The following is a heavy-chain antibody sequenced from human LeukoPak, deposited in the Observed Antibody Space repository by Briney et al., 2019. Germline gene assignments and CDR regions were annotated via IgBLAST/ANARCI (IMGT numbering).Heavy chain of an antibody. CDR2: INQDESSQ. D-gene: IGHD6-19*01. CDR3: ARVGKQGWDFDH. J-gene: IGHJ4*02. V-gene: IGHV3-7*01. Sequence: GGSLRLSCAASGFSFITYWMGWVRQAPGKGLEWVANINQDESSQYYVDAVRGRFTISRDNAKNSLNLQMDSLRAEDTAVYYYARVGKQGWDFDHWGQGTLVTVSS. CDR1: GFSFITYW.